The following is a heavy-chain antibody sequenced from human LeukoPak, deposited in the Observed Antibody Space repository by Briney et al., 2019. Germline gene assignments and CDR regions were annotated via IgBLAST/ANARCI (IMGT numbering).Heavy chain of an antibody. CDR3: AREIMGGAFDY. Sequence: GESLRLSCAASGFTFTTYSMNWVRPAPGKGLEWVSSITSSSDSKYYADSIKGRFTISRDNARNSLHLQINSLRAEDTALYYCAREIMGGAFDYWGQGALVTVSS. D-gene: IGHD1-26*01. CDR2: ITSSSDSK. V-gene: IGHV3-21*01. CDR1: GFTFTTYS. J-gene: IGHJ4*02.